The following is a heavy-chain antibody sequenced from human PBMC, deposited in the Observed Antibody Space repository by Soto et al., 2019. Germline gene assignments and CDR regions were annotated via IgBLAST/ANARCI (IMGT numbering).Heavy chain of an antibody. CDR1: GGTFSSYA. Sequence: SVKVSCKXSGGTFSSYAISWVRQAPGQGLEWMGGIIPIFGTANYAQKFQGRVTITADESTSTAYMELSSLRSEDTAVYYCARDIEPHYDRSGYYPWYFDYWGQGNLVTVSS. V-gene: IGHV1-69*13. J-gene: IGHJ4*02. CDR3: ARDIEPHYDRSGYYPWYFDY. D-gene: IGHD3-22*01. CDR2: IIPIFGTA.